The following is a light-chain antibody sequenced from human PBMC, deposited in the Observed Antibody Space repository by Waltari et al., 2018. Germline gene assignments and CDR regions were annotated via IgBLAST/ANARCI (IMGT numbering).Light chain of an antibody. J-gene: IGLJ3*02. CDR3: QTGGHGTWV. Sequence: QLVLTQSPSASASLGASVNLTCTLSSGHSTNILAWLQQQPEKGPRFLMNVKSDGSHNKGVGIPDRFSGSSSGAERYLTISSLQSEDEADYYCQTGGHGTWVFGGGTRLTVL. CDR2: VKSDGSH. V-gene: IGLV4-69*01. CDR1: SGHSTNI.